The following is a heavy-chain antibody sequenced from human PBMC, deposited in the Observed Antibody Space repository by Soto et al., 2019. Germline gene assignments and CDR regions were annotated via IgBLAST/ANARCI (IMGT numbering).Heavy chain of an antibody. V-gene: IGHV4-34*01. CDR2: INHSGST. D-gene: IGHD6-6*01. CDR3: ARSRIAARPGIYY. CDR1: GGSFSGYY. Sequence: SETLSLTCAVYGGSFSGYYWSWIRQPPGKGLEWIGEINHSGSTNYNPSLKSRVTISVDTSKNQFSLKLSSVTAADTAVYYCARSRIAARPGIYYWGQGTLVTVSS. J-gene: IGHJ4*02.